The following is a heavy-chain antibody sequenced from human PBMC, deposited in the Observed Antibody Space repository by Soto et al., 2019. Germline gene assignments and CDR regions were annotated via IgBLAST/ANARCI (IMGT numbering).Heavy chain of an antibody. Sequence: QAQLVESGGGLVKPGGSLRLSCSASGFSFGDYYMSWIRQAPGKGLEWVSSISSSGSTTYHADSVEDRLTISRDNAKNSLHLQMNSLRAEDTAVYYCARDHGGGGLTLDYWGQGTLVSVSS. D-gene: IGHD3-16*01. V-gene: IGHV3-11*01. J-gene: IGHJ4*02. CDR1: GFSFGDYY. CDR3: ARDHGGGGLTLDY. CDR2: ISSSGSTT.